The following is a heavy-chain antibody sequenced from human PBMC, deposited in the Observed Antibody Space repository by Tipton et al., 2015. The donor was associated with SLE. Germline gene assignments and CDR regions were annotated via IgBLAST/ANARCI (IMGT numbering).Heavy chain of an antibody. J-gene: IGHJ6*03. CDR2: FNHSGST. V-gene: IGHV4-34*01. D-gene: IGHD1-26*01. CDR3: ARGEVGATTNYYYYYMDV. Sequence: TLSLTCAVYGGSFSGYYWIWIRQPPGKGLEWIGEFNHSGSTNYNPSLKSRVTISVDTSKNQFSLKLNSVTAADTAVYYCARGEVGATTNYYYYYMDVWGKGTTVTVSS. CDR1: GGSFSGYY.